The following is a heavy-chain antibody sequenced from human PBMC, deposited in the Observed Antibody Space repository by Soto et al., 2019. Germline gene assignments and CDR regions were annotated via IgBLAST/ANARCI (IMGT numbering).Heavy chain of an antibody. CDR2: ISYGGGDK. Sequence: GGSLRLSCGASGFTFNSYAMHWVRQAPGKGLEWVAVISYGGGDKYDADSVKGRFTISRDNSKNTLYLQMNSLRADDTAVYYCARDRLFDSNTYYYNYGMDVWGQGTTVTVSS. V-gene: IGHV3-30-3*01. D-gene: IGHD3-22*01. CDR1: GFTFNSYA. CDR3: ARDRLFDSNTYYYNYGMDV. J-gene: IGHJ6*02.